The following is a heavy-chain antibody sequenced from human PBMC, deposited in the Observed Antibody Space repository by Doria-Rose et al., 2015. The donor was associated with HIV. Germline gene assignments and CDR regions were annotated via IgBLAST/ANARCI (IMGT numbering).Heavy chain of an antibody. CDR1: GVSLSSPGMG. CDR2: IFSDDER. CDR3: GRIKSSRWYHKYYFDF. V-gene: IGHV2-26*01. J-gene: IGHJ4*02. D-gene: IGHD6-13*01. Sequence: QVTLKESGPVLVKPTEALTLTCTVSGVSLSSPGMGVSWIRQPPGQALEWLANIFSDDERSYKTSLKSRLTISRGTSKSQVVLTMTDMDPVDTATYYCGRIKSSRWYHKYYFDFWGQGTLVIVSA.